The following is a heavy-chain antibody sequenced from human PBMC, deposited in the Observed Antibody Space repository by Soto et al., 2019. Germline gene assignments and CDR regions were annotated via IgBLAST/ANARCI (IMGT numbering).Heavy chain of an antibody. D-gene: IGHD6-13*01. Sequence: PSETLSLTCAVSGGSISSGGYSWSWIRQPPGKGLEWIGYIYHSGSTYYNPSLKSRVTISVDRSKHQFSLKLSSVTAADTAVYYCASTSDKYSSSWYPEYFQHWGQGTLVTVS. CDR2: IYHSGST. J-gene: IGHJ1*01. CDR1: GGSISSGGYS. CDR3: ASTSDKYSSSWYPEYFQH. V-gene: IGHV4-30-2*01.